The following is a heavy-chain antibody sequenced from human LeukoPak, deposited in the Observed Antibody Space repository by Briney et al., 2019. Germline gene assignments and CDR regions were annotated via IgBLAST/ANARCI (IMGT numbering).Heavy chain of an antibody. Sequence: GGSLRLSCAASGFTFSGYWMHWVRQGPEKGLELVSRIDNDGHGILYADSVKGRLTTSRDNAKNTLYLQMNSLRFEDTAVYYCATGGGWVPSFGVVTHIDVWGKGTTVTDSS. J-gene: IGHJ6*03. D-gene: IGHD3-3*01. V-gene: IGHV3-74*03. CDR3: ATGGGWVPSFGVVTHIDV. CDR1: GFTFSGYW. CDR2: IDNDGHGI.